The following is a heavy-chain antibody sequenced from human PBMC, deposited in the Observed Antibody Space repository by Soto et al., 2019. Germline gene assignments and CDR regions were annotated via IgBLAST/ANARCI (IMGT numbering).Heavy chain of an antibody. CDR2: INAGNGNT. V-gene: IGHV1-3*01. D-gene: IGHD6-13*01. Sequence: QVQLVQSGAEVKKPGASVKVSCKASGYTFTSYAMHWVRQAPGQRLEWMGWINAGNGNTKYSQKFQGRVTITRDTSASTAYMKLSSLRSEDTAVYYCARVPYSSSWYAAEYFQHWGQGTLVTVSS. CDR1: GYTFTSYA. J-gene: IGHJ1*01. CDR3: ARVPYSSSWYAAEYFQH.